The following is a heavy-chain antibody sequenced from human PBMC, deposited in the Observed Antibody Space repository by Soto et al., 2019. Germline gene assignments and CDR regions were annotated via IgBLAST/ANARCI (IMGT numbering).Heavy chain of an antibody. Sequence: GGSLRLSCTASGFTFRSNAMSWARQRPGRGLEWVSSIAGRDETTFYSDSGKGRFTISIDGSKNTLYLQMTNLGADDTAVYFCARLREIVVVTAAAFDNWGRGTLVNVSS. CDR1: GFTFRSNA. CDR3: ARLREIVVVTAAAFDN. D-gene: IGHD2-21*02. J-gene: IGHJ4*02. CDR2: IAGRDETT. V-gene: IGHV3-23*01.